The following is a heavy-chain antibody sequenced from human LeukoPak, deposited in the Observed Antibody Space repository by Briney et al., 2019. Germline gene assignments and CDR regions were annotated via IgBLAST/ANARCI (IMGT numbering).Heavy chain of an antibody. Sequence: GESLKISCKGSGYSFTSYWIGWVRQMPGKGLEWMGIIYPGDSDTRYSPSFQGQVTISADKSISTAYLQWSSLKASDTAMYYCARRYPDFWSGYYRELDYWGQGTLVTVSS. J-gene: IGHJ4*02. V-gene: IGHV5-51*01. CDR2: IYPGDSDT. D-gene: IGHD3-3*01. CDR1: GYSFTSYW. CDR3: ARRYPDFWSGYYRELDY.